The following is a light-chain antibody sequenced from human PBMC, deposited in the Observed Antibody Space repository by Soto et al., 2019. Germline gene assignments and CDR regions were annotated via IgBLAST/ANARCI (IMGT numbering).Light chain of an antibody. CDR3: CSHSSSITWM. V-gene: IGLV2-14*03. CDR1: SSDVGGYNF. CDR2: EVA. Sequence: QSALTQPASVSGSPGQSITISCTGTSSDVGGYNFVSWYQQHPGKAPKLIVHEVANRLSGVSGRFSGSKSGNTAFLTISGLQAEDEAVYYCCSHSSSITWMFGGGTQLTVL. J-gene: IGLJ7*01.